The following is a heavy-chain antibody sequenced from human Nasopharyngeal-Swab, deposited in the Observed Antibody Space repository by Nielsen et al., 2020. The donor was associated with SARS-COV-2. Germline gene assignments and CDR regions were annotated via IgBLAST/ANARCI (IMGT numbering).Heavy chain of an antibody. V-gene: IGHV2-5*02. Sequence: SGPTLVKPTQTLTLTCTFSGFSLSTSGVGLGWIRKPPGRALARPALIYWDDDKRYSPSLKSRLTITKDTSKNQVVLTMTNMDPVDTATYYCAHSRIAAASWGIAFDPWGQGTLVTVSS. J-gene: IGHJ5*02. CDR2: IYWDDDK. CDR3: AHSRIAAASWGIAFDP. D-gene: IGHD6-13*01. CDR1: GFSLSTSGVG.